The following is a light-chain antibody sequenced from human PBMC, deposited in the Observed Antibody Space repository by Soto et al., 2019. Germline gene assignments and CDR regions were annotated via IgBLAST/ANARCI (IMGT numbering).Light chain of an antibody. J-gene: IGLJ1*01. CDR3: SSYAGSDVFV. Sequence: QSVLTQPPSASGSPGQSVTISCTGTSSDVGAYNYVAWYQQRPGKAPKLMIYEVNKRPSGVPDRFSGSRSGNTASLTVSGLQTEDEADYYCSSYAGSDVFVFGTGIKLTVL. CDR1: SSDVGAYNY. CDR2: EVN. V-gene: IGLV2-8*01.